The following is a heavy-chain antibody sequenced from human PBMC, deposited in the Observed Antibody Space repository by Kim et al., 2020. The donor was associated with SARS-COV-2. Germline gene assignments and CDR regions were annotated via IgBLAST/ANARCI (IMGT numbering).Heavy chain of an antibody. D-gene: IGHD3-3*01. CDR3: TRSRDFWTGYYIDYYG. CDR1: GFTIGDYA. J-gene: IGHJ6*01. CDR2: IRITAYGGTT. Sequence: GGSLRLSCTASGFTIGDYAMSWVRQAPGKGLEWVGFIRITAYGGTTQYAASVKGRFTISRDDSKSIAYLRMNSLKTEDTAVYYCTRSRDFWTGYYIDYYG. V-gene: IGHV3-49*04.